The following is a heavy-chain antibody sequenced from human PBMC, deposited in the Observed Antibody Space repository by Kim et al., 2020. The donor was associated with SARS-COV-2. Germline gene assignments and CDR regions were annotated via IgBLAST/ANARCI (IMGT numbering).Heavy chain of an antibody. CDR1: GGSFSGYY. D-gene: IGHD6-13*01. V-gene: IGHV4-34*01. CDR2: INHSGST. J-gene: IGHJ4*02. CDR3: AGAAAGTPGDY. Sequence: SETLSLTCAVYGGSFSGYYWSWIRQPPGKGLEWIGEINHSGSTNYNPSLKSRVTISVDTSKNQFSLKLSSVTAADTAVYYCAGAAAGTPGDYWGQGTLVT.